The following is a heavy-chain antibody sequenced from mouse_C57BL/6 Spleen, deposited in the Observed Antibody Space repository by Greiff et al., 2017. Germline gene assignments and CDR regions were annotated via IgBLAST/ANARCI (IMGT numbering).Heavy chain of an antibody. J-gene: IGHJ3*01. CDR3: ARKDDYDVGAY. V-gene: IGHV1-80*01. CDR1: GYAFSSYW. Sequence: QVQLQQSGAELVKPGASVTISCKASGYAFSSYWMNWVKQRPGKGLEWIGQIYPGAGDTNYNGKFKGKATLTADKSSSTAYMQLSSLTSEDSAVYFCARKDDYDVGAYWGQGTLVTVSA. D-gene: IGHD2-4*01. CDR2: IYPGAGDT.